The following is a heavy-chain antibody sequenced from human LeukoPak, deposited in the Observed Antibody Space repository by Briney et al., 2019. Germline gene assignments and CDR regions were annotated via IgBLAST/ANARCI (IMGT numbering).Heavy chain of an antibody. CDR3: ARVKPKYYVSSAYGTFDI. V-gene: IGHV1-46*01. Sequence: ASVKVSCKAYGYTFTSYYMHWVRQAPGQGLEWMGIINPSGGSTSYAQKFQGRVTMTRDTSTSTVYMELSSLRSEDTAVYYCARVKPKYYVSSAYGTFDIWGQGTMVTVSS. J-gene: IGHJ3*02. D-gene: IGHD3-22*01. CDR2: INPSGGST. CDR1: GYTFTSYY.